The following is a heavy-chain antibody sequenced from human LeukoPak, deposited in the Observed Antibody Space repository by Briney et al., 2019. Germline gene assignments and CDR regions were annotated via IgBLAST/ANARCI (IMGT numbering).Heavy chain of an antibody. Sequence: PSETLSLTCTVSGGSMSNYWWNWIRQPPGKGLEWIGYIYYSGSTNYNPSLKSRVTISVDTSKNQFSLKLSSVTAADTAVYYCARVNDILTGYSFDYWGQGTLVTVSS. D-gene: IGHD3-9*01. CDR2: IYYSGST. CDR3: ARVNDILTGYSFDY. CDR1: GGSMSNYW. V-gene: IGHV4-59*01. J-gene: IGHJ4*02.